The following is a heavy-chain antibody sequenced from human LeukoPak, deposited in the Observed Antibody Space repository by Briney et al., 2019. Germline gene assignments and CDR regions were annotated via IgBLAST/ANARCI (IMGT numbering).Heavy chain of an antibody. CDR2: INPSGGST. Sequence: ASVKVSCKASGYTFTSYYMHWVRQAPGQGLEWMGIINPSGGSTSYAQKFQGRVTMTRDMSTSTAYMDLTRLRSDDTAMYYCARLSTDYYGSGTSYYFDYWGQGTLVTVSS. CDR1: GYTFTSYY. CDR3: ARLSTDYYGSGTSYYFDY. D-gene: IGHD3-10*01. J-gene: IGHJ4*02. V-gene: IGHV1-46*01.